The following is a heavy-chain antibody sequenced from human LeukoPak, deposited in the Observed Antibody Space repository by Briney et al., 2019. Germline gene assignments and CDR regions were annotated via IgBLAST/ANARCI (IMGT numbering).Heavy chain of an antibody. D-gene: IGHD3/OR15-3a*01. V-gene: IGHV3-48*01. Sequence: GGSLRLSCAASGFILSSYSMNWVRQAPGKGLEWVSHISSSSSTIYYADSVKGRLTISRDNAKNSLYLQMNSLRAEDTAVYYCARERKFGLDYYYYYYMDVWGKGTTVTVSS. J-gene: IGHJ6*03. CDR1: GFILSSYS. CDR3: ARERKFGLDYYYYYYMDV. CDR2: ISSSSSTI.